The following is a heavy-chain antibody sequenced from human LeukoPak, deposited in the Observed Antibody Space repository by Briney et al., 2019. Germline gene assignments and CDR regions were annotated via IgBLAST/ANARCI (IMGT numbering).Heavy chain of an antibody. J-gene: IGHJ4*02. Sequence: ASVKVSCKASGYTFTGYYMHWVRQAPGQGLEWMGWISAYNGNTNYAQKLQGRVTMTTDTSTSTAYMELRSLRSDDTAVYYCARESPRGATIGGWGQGTLVTVSS. CDR3: ARESPRGATIGG. D-gene: IGHD5-24*01. CDR1: GYTFTGYY. CDR2: ISAYNGNT. V-gene: IGHV1-18*04.